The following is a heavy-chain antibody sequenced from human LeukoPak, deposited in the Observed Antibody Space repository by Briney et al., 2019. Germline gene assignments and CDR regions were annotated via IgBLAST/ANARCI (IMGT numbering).Heavy chain of an antibody. Sequence: GGSLRLSCAASGFTFSSYSMNWVRQAPGKGLEWVSSISSSSSYIYYADSVKGRFTISRDNAKNSLYLQMNSLRAEDTAVYYCAIDLRAITNPPPAYFDYWGQGTLVTVSS. CDR3: AIDLRAITNPPPAYFDY. V-gene: IGHV3-21*01. CDR2: ISSSSSYI. CDR1: GFTFSSYS. J-gene: IGHJ4*02.